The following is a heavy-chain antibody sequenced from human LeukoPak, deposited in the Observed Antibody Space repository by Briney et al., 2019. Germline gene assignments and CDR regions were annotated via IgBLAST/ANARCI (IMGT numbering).Heavy chain of an antibody. Sequence: SETLSLTCTVSGGYISSYYWSWIRQPAGKGLEWIGRIYTSGSTNYNPSLKSRVTMSVDTSKNQFSLKLSSVTAADTAVYYCARGVHQLAPLVYYMDVWGKGTTVTVSS. CDR1: GGYISSYY. J-gene: IGHJ6*03. CDR2: IYTSGST. D-gene: IGHD2-2*01. CDR3: ARGVHQLAPLVYYMDV. V-gene: IGHV4-4*07.